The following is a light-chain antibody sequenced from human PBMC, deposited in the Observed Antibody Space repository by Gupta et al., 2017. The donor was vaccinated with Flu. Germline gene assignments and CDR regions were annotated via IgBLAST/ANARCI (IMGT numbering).Light chain of an antibody. CDR1: SSNIGGNS. J-gene: IGLJ3*02. CDR2: KNN. CDR3: AAWDDSVTGWV. V-gene: IGLV1-47*01. Sequence: QSALTQPPAASGTPGQRVTISCSGGSSNIGGNSVYWYQQLAGMAPKLLIYKNNQRPSGVPDRFSGSKSGTSGSLAISGLRSEDEADYYCAAWDDSVTGWVFGGGTKLTVL.